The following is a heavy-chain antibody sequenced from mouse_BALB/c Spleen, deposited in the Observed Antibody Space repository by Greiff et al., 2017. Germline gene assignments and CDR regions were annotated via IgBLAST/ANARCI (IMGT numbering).Heavy chain of an antibody. V-gene: IGHV1-7*01. CDR1: GYTFTSYW. J-gene: IGHJ2*01. Sequence: QVQLQQSGADLAKPGASVKMSCKASGYTFTSYWMHWVKQRPGQGLEWIGYINPSTGYTEYNQKFKDKATLTADKSSSTAYMQLSSLTSEDSAVYYCARNGFDDWGQGTTLTVSS. CDR3: ARNGFDD. CDR2: INPSTGYT.